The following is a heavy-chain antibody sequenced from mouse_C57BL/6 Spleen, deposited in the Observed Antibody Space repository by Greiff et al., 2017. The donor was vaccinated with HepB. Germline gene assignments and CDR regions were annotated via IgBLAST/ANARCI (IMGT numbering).Heavy chain of an antibody. J-gene: IGHJ2*01. CDR3: ASEGDYDINY. Sequence: VQRVESGPELVKPGASVKISCKASGYAFSSSWMNWVKQRPGKGLEWIGRIYPGDGDTNYNGKFKGKATLTADKSSSTAYMQLSSLTSEDSAVYFCASEGDYDINYWGQGTTLTVSS. CDR2: IYPGDGDT. D-gene: IGHD2-4*01. V-gene: IGHV1-82*01. CDR1: GYAFSSSW.